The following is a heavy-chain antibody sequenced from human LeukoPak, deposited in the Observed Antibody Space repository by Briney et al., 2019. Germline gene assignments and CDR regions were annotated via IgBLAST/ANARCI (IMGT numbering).Heavy chain of an antibody. Sequence: ASVKVSCKASGGTFSSYAISWVRQAPGQGLEWMGGIIPIFGTASYAQKFQGRVTITADESTSTAYMELSSLRSEDTAVYYCARKNPRYYYGMDVWGKGTTVTVSS. CDR2: IIPIFGTA. J-gene: IGHJ6*04. CDR3: ARKNPRYYYGMDV. CDR1: GGTFSSYA. V-gene: IGHV1-69*13.